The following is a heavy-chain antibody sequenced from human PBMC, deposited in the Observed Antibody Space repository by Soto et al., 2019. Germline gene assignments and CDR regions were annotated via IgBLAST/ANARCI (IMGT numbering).Heavy chain of an antibody. Sequence: GGSLRLSCAASGFTFSSYGMHWVRQAPGKGLEWVAAISYDGSNKYYADSVKGRFTISRDNSKNTLYLQMNSLRAEDTAVYYCAKDHYYDSSGYLGYWGQGTLVTVSS. V-gene: IGHV3-30*18. CDR2: ISYDGSNK. J-gene: IGHJ4*02. CDR3: AKDHYYDSSGYLGY. CDR1: GFTFSSYG. D-gene: IGHD3-22*01.